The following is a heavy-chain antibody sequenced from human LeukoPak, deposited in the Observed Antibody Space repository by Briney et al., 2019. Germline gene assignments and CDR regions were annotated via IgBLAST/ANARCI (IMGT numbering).Heavy chain of an antibody. J-gene: IGHJ4*02. CDR3: ARDYSSSSREWGLPDY. Sequence: GASAKVSCKASGYTFTGYYMHWVRQAPGQGLEWMGWINPNSGGTNYAQKFQGRVTMTRDTSISTAYMELSRLRSDDTAVYYCARDYSSSSREWGLPDYWGQGTLVTVSS. D-gene: IGHD6-6*01. CDR1: GYTFTGYY. CDR2: INPNSGGT. V-gene: IGHV1-2*02.